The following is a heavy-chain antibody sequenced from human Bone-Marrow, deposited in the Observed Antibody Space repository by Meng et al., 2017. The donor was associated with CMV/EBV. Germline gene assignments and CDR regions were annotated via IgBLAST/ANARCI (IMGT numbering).Heavy chain of an antibody. J-gene: IGHJ4*02. Sequence: ASVKVSCKASGYTFTGYYMHWVRQAPGQGLEWMGWINPNSGGTNYAQKFQGRVTMTRDTSISTPYMELCRLRSDDAAVYYCERDRCSSTSCPHFDYWGQGTLVTVSS. CDR3: ERDRCSSTSCPHFDY. V-gene: IGHV1-2*02. CDR1: GYTFTGYY. D-gene: IGHD2-2*01. CDR2: INPNSGGT.